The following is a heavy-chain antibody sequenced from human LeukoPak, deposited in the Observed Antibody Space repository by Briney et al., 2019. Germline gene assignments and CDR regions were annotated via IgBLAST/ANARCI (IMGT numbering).Heavy chain of an antibody. J-gene: IGHJ4*02. Sequence: SETLSLTCTVSGGSVSRGGFYWTWVRQPPGEGLEWIVYIYYSGSTNYIPSLTSRLTISVYTSKNQFSLKLSSVTAADTAVYYCAREDITGTASYFDYWGQATLVTVSS. CDR2: IYYSGST. D-gene: IGHD1-7*01. CDR1: GGSVSRGGFY. V-gene: IGHV4-61*08. CDR3: AREDITGTASYFDY.